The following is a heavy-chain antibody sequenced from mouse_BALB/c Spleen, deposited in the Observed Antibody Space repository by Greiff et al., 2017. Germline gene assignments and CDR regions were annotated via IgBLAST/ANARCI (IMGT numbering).Heavy chain of an antibody. D-gene: IGHD1-1*01. CDR1: GFTFTDYY. V-gene: IGHV7-3*02. CDR3: ARDRGGTSSFDY. Sequence: EVQLVESGAGLVQPGGSLRFSCATSGFTFTDYYMSWVRQPPGKALEWLGFIRHKADGYTTEYNAPVKGPFTISRDNSQSILYLQRNTLRAEASATYNGARDRGGTSSFDYWGQGTTLTVSS. CDR2: IRHKADGYTT. J-gene: IGHJ2*01.